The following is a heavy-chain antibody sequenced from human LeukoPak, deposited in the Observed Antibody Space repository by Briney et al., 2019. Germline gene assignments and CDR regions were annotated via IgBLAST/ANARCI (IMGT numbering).Heavy chain of an antibody. CDR1: GFTFSDYY. V-gene: IGHV3-11*01. D-gene: IGHD5-12*01. CDR3: VRVSGAYVLGYLDF. CDR2: ISSSGSTI. Sequence: PGGSLRLSCAASGFTFSDYYMSWIRQAPGKGLEWVSYISSSGSTIYYADSVKGRFIISRDNAKKSLYLQMNGLRAEDTALYYCVRVSGAYVLGYLDFWGQGTLVTVSS. J-gene: IGHJ4*02.